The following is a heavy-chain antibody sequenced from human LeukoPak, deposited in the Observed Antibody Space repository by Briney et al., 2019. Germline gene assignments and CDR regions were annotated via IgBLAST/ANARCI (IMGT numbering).Heavy chain of an antibody. J-gene: IGHJ4*02. D-gene: IGHD2-21*01. CDR3: AKETRVAGWYSDY. V-gene: IGHV3-23*01. CDR1: GFTFSSYP. CDR2: INDSGGNT. Sequence: PGGSLRLSCAASGFTFSSYPMSWVRQAPGKGLEWVSSINDSGGNTYNADSVKGRFTISRDNSKNTLYLQMNSLRAEDTAVYYCAKETRVAGWYSDYCGRGTLVAVSS.